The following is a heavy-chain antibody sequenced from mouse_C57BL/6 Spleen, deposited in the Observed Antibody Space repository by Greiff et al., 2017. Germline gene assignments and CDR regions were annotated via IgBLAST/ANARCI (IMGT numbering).Heavy chain of an antibody. J-gene: IGHJ4*01. V-gene: IGHV1-72*01. CDR1: GYTFTSYW. CDR2: IDPNSGGT. D-gene: IGHD2-4*01. Sequence: QVQLQQPGAELVKPGASVKLSCKASGYTFTSYWMPWVKQRPGRGLEWIGRIDPNSGGTKYNEQFKSKATLTVDKPSSTAYMQLSSLTSEDSAVYYCARDYDEGDYYAMDYWGQGTSVTVSS. CDR3: ARDYDEGDYYAMDY.